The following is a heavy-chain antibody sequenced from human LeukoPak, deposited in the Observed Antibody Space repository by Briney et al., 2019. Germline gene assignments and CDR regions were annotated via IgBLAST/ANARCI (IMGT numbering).Heavy chain of an antibody. CDR2: IYPSGST. D-gene: IGHD6-19*01. CDR3: ARGRSLPVTGASNFDY. CDR1: GGSISSYY. Sequence: SETLSLTCTVSGGSISSYYWSWIRQPAGKGLEWIGRIYPSGSTNYNPSLKSRVTMSIDTSKNQFSLELSSVTAADTAVYYCARGRSLPVTGASNFDYWGQGTLVTVSS. J-gene: IGHJ4*02. V-gene: IGHV4-4*07.